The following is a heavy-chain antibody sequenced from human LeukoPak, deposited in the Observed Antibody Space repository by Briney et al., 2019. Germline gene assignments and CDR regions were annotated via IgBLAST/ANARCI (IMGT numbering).Heavy chain of an antibody. Sequence: SETLSLTCAVYGGSFSGYYWSWIRQPPGKGLEWIGEINHSGSTNYNPSLKSRVTISVGTSKNQFSLKLSSVTAADTAVYYCAAESERWLLRSWGQGTLVTVSS. CDR1: GGSFSGYY. CDR2: INHSGST. D-gene: IGHD6-19*01. J-gene: IGHJ4*02. CDR3: AAESERWLLRS. V-gene: IGHV4-34*01.